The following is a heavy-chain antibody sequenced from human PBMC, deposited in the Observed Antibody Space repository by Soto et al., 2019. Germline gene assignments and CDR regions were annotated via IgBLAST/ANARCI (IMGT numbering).Heavy chain of an antibody. V-gene: IGHV3-23*01. CDR2: ISGSGGST. J-gene: IGHJ4*03. CDR3: AKTISQRRGLEWLLPIAWDC. Sequence: PGGSLRLSCAASGFTFSSYAMSWVRQAPGKGLEWVSAISGSGGSTYYADSVKGRFTISRDNSKNTLYLQMNSLRAEDTAVYYCAKTISQRRGLEWLLPIAWDCCCQGTMVTLSS. D-gene: IGHD3-3*01. CDR1: GFTFSSYA.